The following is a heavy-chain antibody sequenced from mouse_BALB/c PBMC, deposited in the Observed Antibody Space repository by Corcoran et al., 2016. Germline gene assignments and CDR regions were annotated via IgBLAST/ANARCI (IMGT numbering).Heavy chain of an antibody. CDR1: GFNIKDTY. J-gene: IGHJ1*01. CDR2: IDPANGNT. Sequence: EVQLQQSEAELVKPGASVKLSCTASGFNIKDTYMHWVKQRPEQGLEWSGRIDPANGNTKYDPKFQGKATITADTSSNTAYLQLSSLTSEDTAVYYCARWDWYFDVWGAGTTVTVSS. CDR3: ARWDWYFDV. V-gene: IGHV14-3*02.